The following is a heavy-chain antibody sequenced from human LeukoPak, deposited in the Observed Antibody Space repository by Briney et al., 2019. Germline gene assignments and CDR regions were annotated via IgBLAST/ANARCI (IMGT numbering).Heavy chain of an antibody. Sequence: SETLSLTCAVYGGSFSGYYWSWIRQPAGKGLEWIGRIYTSGSTNYNPSLKSRVTISVDTSKNQFSLKLSSVTAADTAVYYGARGPGGSSSSDFDYWGQGTLVTVSS. CDR2: IYTSGST. J-gene: IGHJ4*02. D-gene: IGHD6-6*01. CDR1: GGSFSGYY. CDR3: ARGPGGSSSSDFDY. V-gene: IGHV4-59*10.